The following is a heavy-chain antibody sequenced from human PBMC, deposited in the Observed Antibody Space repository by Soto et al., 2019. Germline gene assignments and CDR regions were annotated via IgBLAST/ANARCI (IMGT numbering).Heavy chain of an antibody. V-gene: IGHV5-51*01. CDR1: GYSFTDHW. CDR3: ARQTTGWFGMDV. CDR2: IYPGDSGA. J-gene: IGHJ6*02. Sequence: GESLKISCKGAGYSFTDHWIGWVRQMPGKGLEWMGIIYPGDSGARYSPSFQGQVSISADKSVNTAYLQWGSLKASDTAMYYCARQTTGWFGMDVWGQGTTVTVSS. D-gene: IGHD6-19*01.